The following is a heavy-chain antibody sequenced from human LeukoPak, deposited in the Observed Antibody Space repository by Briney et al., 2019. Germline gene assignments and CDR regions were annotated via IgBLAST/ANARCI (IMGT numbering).Heavy chain of an antibody. CDR2: LSYSGTT. D-gene: IGHD2-8*02. V-gene: IGHV4-59*01. Sequence: SETLSLTCIVSGGSISSYYWVWIRQPPGKELEWIGYLSYSGTTNYNPSLKSRVTTSVDTSKNQFSLKLNSVTAADTAVYYCARYERIGYCTGAACYYGLDVWGQGTTVTVSS. CDR3: ARYERIGYCTGAACYYGLDV. J-gene: IGHJ6*02. CDR1: GGSISSYY.